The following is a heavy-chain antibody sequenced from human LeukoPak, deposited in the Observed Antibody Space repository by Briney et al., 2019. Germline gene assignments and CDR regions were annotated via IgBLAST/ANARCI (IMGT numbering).Heavy chain of an antibody. D-gene: IGHD6-19*01. V-gene: IGHV1-2*04. Sequence: GASVKVSCKASGYTFTGYYMHWVRQAPGQGLEWMGWINPNSGGTNYAQKFQGWVTMTRDTSISTAYMELSRLRSDDTAVYYCAREVVEGYGYSSGWYRGTLYYYGMDVWGQGTTVTVSS. CDR2: INPNSGGT. CDR3: AREVVEGYGYSSGWYRGTLYYYGMDV. CDR1: GYTFTGYY. J-gene: IGHJ6*02.